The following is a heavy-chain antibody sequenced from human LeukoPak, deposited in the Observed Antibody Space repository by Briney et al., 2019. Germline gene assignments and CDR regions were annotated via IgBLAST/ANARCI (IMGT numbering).Heavy chain of an antibody. J-gene: IGHJ4*02. CDR3: ARVMDPYYYDSSAQGY. V-gene: IGHV3-30-3*01. CDR1: GFTFSSYA. CDR2: ISYDGSNK. Sequence: GGSLRLSCAASGFTFSSYAMHWVRQAPGKGLEWVAVISYDGSNKYYADSVKGRFTISRDNSKNTLYLQMNSLRAEDTAVYYCARVMDPYYYDSSAQGYWGQGTLVTVSS. D-gene: IGHD3-22*01.